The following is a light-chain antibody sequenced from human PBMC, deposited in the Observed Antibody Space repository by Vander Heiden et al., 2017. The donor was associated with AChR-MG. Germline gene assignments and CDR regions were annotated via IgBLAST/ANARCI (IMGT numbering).Light chain of an antibody. CDR3: QVWDSTSDHAGVV. Sequence: SYVPTQPPSLSVAPGKTASLTCGRNNIGTNSVHWYQQKPGQAPVVVIYYDSDRPSGIPERFSGSNSGNTATLTINRVEAGDEADYYCQVWDSTSDHAGVVFGGGTKLTVL. J-gene: IGLJ2*01. CDR2: YDS. V-gene: IGLV3-21*04. CDR1: NIGTNS.